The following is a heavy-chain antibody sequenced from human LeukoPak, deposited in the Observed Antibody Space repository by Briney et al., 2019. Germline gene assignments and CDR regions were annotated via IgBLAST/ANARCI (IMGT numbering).Heavy chain of an antibody. D-gene: IGHD2-15*01. CDR1: GGSISSYY. J-gene: IGHJ4*02. CDR2: IYTSGST. Sequence: SETLSLTCTVSGGSISSYYWSWIRQPAGKGLEWIGRIYTSGSTNYNPSLKSRVTMSVDTSKNQFSLKLSSVTAADTAVYYCARARLRSRLYCSGGSCYVDYWGQGTPVTVSS. V-gene: IGHV4-4*07. CDR3: ARARLRSRLYCSGGSCYVDY.